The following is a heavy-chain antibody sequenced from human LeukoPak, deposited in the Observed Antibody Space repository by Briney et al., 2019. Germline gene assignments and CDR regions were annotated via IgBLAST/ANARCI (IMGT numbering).Heavy chain of an antibody. Sequence: GGSLRLSCAASGFTFSTYGMHWVRQAPGKGLEWVAFIRYDGGIRYYADSVKGRFTISRDNSQNTLYLQMNSLRPEGTGVYYCAKDRSGYGPDYWGQGTLVTVSS. CDR1: GFTFSTYG. CDR2: IRYDGGIR. CDR3: AKDRSGYGPDY. D-gene: IGHD5-12*01. J-gene: IGHJ4*02. V-gene: IGHV3-30*02.